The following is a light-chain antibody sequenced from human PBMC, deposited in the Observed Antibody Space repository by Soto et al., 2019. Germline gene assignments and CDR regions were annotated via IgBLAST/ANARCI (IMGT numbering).Light chain of an antibody. Sequence: QSALTQPASVSGSPGQSITISCTGTSSDVGNYNLVSWYQQHPGKAPNLMIYEVSKRPSGFSIRFSGSKSGNTASLTIFGLQAEDEADYYCCSYAGSSTSYVFGTGTKVTVL. V-gene: IGLV2-23*02. CDR2: EVS. CDR1: SSDVGNYNL. J-gene: IGLJ1*01. CDR3: CSYAGSSTSYV.